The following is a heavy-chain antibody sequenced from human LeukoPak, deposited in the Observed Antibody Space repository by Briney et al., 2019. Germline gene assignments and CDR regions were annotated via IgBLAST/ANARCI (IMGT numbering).Heavy chain of an antibody. Sequence: GRSLRLSCAASGFTFSRHGMHWVRQAPGKGLEWVAVISNDGNKKYYADSVKGRFTTSRDNSKLHLQMNSLRAEDTAVYYCAKDRSPTVTSYYYYHGMDVWGQGTTVTVSS. D-gene: IGHD4-17*01. V-gene: IGHV3-30*18. CDR1: GFTFSRHG. J-gene: IGHJ6*02. CDR3: AKDRSPTVTSYYYYHGMDV. CDR2: ISNDGNKK.